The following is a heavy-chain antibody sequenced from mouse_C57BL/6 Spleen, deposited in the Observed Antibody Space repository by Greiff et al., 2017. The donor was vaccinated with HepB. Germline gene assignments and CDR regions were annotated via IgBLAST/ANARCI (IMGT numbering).Heavy chain of an antibody. CDR3: ARSGYGNYGNFDV. CDR2: IYPGSGNT. CDR1: GYTFTDYY. V-gene: IGHV1-84*01. J-gene: IGHJ1*03. Sequence: VQLQQSGPELVKPGASVKISCKASGYTFTDYYINWVKQRPGQGFEWIGWIYPGSGNTKYNEKFKGKATLTVDTSSSTAYMQLSSLTSEDSAVYFCARSGYGNYGNFDVWGTGTTVTVSS. D-gene: IGHD2-10*02.